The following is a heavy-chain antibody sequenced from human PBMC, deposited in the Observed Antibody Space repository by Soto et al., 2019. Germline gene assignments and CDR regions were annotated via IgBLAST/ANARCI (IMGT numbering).Heavy chain of an antibody. CDR2: IKQDGSEK. CDR3: AREPVDTAMGRVYYYYYAMDV. Sequence: GGSLRLSCAASGFTFSSYWMSWVRQAPGKGLEWVANIKQDGSEKYYVDSVKGRFTISRDNAKNSLYLQMNSLRAEDTAVYYCAREPVDTAMGRVYYYYYAMDVCGQGTTVTVSS. D-gene: IGHD5-18*01. J-gene: IGHJ6*02. V-gene: IGHV3-7*03. CDR1: GFTFSSYW.